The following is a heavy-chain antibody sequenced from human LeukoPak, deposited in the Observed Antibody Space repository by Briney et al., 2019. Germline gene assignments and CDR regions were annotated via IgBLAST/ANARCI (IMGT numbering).Heavy chain of an antibody. J-gene: IGHJ4*02. CDR3: AKGTGRYWPFFDY. CDR2: IKQDGSEK. V-gene: IGHV3-7*03. D-gene: IGHD1-26*01. Sequence: GGSLRLSCAAYGFTFSSFWMSWVRQAPGKGLEWVANIKQDGSEKYYVDSVKGRFTISRDNAKNSLYLQMNSLRPEDTAFYYCAKGTGRYWPFFDYWGQGTLVTVSS. CDR1: GFTFSSFW.